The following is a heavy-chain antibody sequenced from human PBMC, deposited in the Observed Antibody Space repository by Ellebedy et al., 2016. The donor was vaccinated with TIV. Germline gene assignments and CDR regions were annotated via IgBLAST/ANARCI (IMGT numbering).Heavy chain of an antibody. Sequence: GESLKISXAASGFTFTDHYMDWVRQAPGKGLEWVSYIGPSSTDIHYADSVQGRFTISRDNDKNSLYLQMNSLRDDDTAVYYCARARGSPDYWGQGTLVTVSS. CDR1: GFTFTDHY. CDR3: ARARGSPDY. V-gene: IGHV3-11*06. CDR2: IGPSSTDI. J-gene: IGHJ4*02. D-gene: IGHD1-26*01.